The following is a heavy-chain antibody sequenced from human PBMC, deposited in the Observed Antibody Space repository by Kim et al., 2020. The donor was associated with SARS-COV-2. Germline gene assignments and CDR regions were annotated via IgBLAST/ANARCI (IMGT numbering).Heavy chain of an antibody. V-gene: IGHV4-31*03. CDR3: ARARRITIFGVAPYFDY. CDR2: IYYSGST. D-gene: IGHD3-3*01. J-gene: IGHJ4*02. Sequence: SETLSLTCTVSGGSISSGGYYWSWIRQHPGKGLEWIGYIYYSGSTYDNPSLKSRVTISVDTSKNQFSLKLSPVTAADTAVYYCARARRITIFGVAPYFDYWGQGTLVTVSS. CDR1: GGSISSGGYY.